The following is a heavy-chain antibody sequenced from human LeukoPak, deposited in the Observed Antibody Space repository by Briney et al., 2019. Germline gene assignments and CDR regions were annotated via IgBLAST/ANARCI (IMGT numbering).Heavy chain of an antibody. Sequence: SETLSLTCTVSGGSISSSSYYWGWIRQPPGKGLEWIGSIYYSGSTYYNPSLKSRVTISVDTSKNQFSLKLSSVTAADTAVYYCASEYSSSSGLFDYWGQGTLVAVSS. CDR2: IYYSGST. CDR1: GGSISSSSYY. D-gene: IGHD6-6*01. V-gene: IGHV4-39*07. CDR3: ASEYSSSSGLFDY. J-gene: IGHJ4*02.